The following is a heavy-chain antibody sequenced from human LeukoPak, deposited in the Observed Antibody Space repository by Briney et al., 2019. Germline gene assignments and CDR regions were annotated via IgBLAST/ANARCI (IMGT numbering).Heavy chain of an antibody. D-gene: IGHD3-10*01. CDR2: IKSKTDGGTT. CDR1: GFTFNNAW. Sequence: GGSLRLSCAASGFTFNNAWMSWVRQAPGKGLEWVGRIKSKTDGGTTDYAAPVKGRFTISRDDSKNTLYVQMNSLKTEDTAVYYCTTGPYDYGSGTYYHWGQGTLVTVSS. CDR3: TTGPYDYGSGTYYH. J-gene: IGHJ4*02. V-gene: IGHV3-15*01.